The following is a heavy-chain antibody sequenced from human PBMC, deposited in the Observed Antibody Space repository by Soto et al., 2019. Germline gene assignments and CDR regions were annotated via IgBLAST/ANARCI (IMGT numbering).Heavy chain of an antibody. J-gene: IGHJ4*02. CDR2: VWHDESQK. V-gene: IGHV3-33*03. CDR3: AKTRYYDILTGPVYFDY. D-gene: IGHD3-9*01. CDR1: GVIFKGYG. Sequence: PGGFLRLSCAVPGVIFKGYGMHWVRQAPGKGLEWVAVVWHDESQKYYADSVKGRFTISRDNSENTLCLQMNSLRVEDTAVYYCAKTRYYDILTGPVYFDYWGQRTPVTVSS.